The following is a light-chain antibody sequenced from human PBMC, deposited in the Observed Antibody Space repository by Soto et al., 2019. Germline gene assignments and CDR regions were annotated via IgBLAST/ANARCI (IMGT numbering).Light chain of an antibody. Sequence: IVLTQSPGTLSLSPGERATLSCRASQSLSSTFLAWYQQKPGQAPRLLVSGASRRATGIPDRFSGSGSGTEFTLIINTLAPEDFAVYYYQQYDSSPPTFGQGSKVEIK. J-gene: IGKJ1*01. V-gene: IGKV3-20*01. CDR3: QQYDSSPPT. CDR2: GAS. CDR1: QSLSSTF.